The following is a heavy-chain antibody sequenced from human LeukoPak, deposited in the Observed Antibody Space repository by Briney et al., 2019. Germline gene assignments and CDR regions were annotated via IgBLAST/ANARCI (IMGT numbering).Heavy chain of an antibody. J-gene: IGHJ4*02. CDR3: ARDSTGWSVDY. CDR2: LTPNSGDT. CDR1: GYSFIGYY. D-gene: IGHD6-19*01. Sequence: ASVKVSCKASGYSFIGYYINWVRQAPGQALEWMGILTPNSGDTTYAQKFQGRITMTRDTSTSTVYMELSSLRFEDTAVYHCARDSTGWSVDYWGQGTLVTVSS. V-gene: IGHV1-46*01.